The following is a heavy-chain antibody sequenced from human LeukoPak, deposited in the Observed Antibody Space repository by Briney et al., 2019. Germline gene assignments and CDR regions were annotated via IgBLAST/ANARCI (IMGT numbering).Heavy chain of an antibody. CDR3: AKALPAAGTGY. V-gene: IGHV3-23*01. CDR1: GFTFRSYG. D-gene: IGHD6-13*01. Sequence: GGSLRLSCAASGFTFRSYGMSWVRQAPGKGLEWVSAIGGSGVNTYYADSVKGRFTISRDNSKYTLYLEMNSLRAEDTAVYYCAKALPAAGTGYWGQGTLVTVSS. J-gene: IGHJ4*02. CDR2: IGGSGVNT.